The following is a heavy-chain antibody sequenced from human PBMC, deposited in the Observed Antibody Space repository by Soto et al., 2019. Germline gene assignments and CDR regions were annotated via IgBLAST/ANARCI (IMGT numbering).Heavy chain of an antibody. V-gene: IGHV3-21*01. Sequence: EVQLVESGGGLVKPGGSLRLSCAASGFTFSSYSMNWVRQAPGKGLEWVSSISSSSSYIYYADSVKGRFTISRDNVKNSLYVQMNSLGAEDTAVYYCARDPLGYCSSTSCYWSYWGQGSLVTVSS. CDR2: ISSSSSYI. CDR3: ARDPLGYCSSTSCYWSY. D-gene: IGHD2-2*01. CDR1: GFTFSSYS. J-gene: IGHJ4*02.